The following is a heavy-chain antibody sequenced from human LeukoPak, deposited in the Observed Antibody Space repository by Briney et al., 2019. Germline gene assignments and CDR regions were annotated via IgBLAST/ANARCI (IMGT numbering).Heavy chain of an antibody. V-gene: IGHV3-48*03. Sequence: GGSLRLSCAASGFTFSSYEMNWVRQAPGKGLEWVSYISSSGSTTYYADSVKGRFTISRDNSKNTLYLQMNSLRAEDTAVYYCAKDRVLLWFGELLGWFDPWGQGTLVTVSS. CDR1: GFTFSSYE. CDR3: AKDRVLLWFGELLGWFDP. CDR2: ISSSGSTT. J-gene: IGHJ5*02. D-gene: IGHD3-10*01.